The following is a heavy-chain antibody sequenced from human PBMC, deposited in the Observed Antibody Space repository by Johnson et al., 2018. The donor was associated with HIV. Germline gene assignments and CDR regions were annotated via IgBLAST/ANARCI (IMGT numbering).Heavy chain of an antibody. CDR1: GFTVSSNY. J-gene: IGHJ3*02. CDR2: IYSGGST. D-gene: IGHD3-22*01. V-gene: IGHV3-66*01. CDR3: ARDGDYYDSNGGDAVDI. Sequence: VQLVESGGGLVQPWGSLRLSCAASGFTVSSNYMSWVRQAPGKGLEWVSVIYSGGSTYYADSVKGRCTISRDNSKNTLYLQMNSLKTEDTAVYYCARDGDYYDSNGGDAVDIWGQGTMVTVSS.